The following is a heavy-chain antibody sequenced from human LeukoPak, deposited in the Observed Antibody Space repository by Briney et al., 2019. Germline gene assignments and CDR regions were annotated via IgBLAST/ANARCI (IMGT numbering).Heavy chain of an antibody. Sequence: ASVKVSCKASGYTFTGNYIHWVRQAPGQGLEWMGWINPNTGDTKYAQNFQGRVTMTRDTSISTAYMELSRLSSDDTAVYYCARGGATVPPYSYYGLAVWGQGTTVTVSS. V-gene: IGHV1-2*02. CDR1: GYTFTGNY. J-gene: IGHJ6*02. CDR2: INPNTGDT. D-gene: IGHD4-17*01. CDR3: ARGGATVPPYSYYGLAV.